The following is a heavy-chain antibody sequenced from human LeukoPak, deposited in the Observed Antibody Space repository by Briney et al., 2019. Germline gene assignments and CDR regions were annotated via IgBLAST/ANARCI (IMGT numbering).Heavy chain of an antibody. J-gene: IGHJ5*02. CDR3: ARRDCVGDCYSNWFDP. CDR2: INPRGGST. V-gene: IGHV1-46*01. D-gene: IGHD2-21*02. Sequence: GASVKVYCKASGYTFTNYFMHWVRQAPGQGLEWMGIINPRGGSTGYAQEFQGRITMTTDMSTRTVYMELSSLESEDTAVYYCARRDCVGDCYSNWFDPWGQGTLVTVSS. CDR1: GYTFTNYF.